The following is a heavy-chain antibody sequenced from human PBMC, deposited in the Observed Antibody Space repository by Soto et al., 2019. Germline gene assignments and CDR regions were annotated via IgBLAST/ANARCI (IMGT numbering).Heavy chain of an antibody. J-gene: IGHJ6*02. V-gene: IGHV1-69*01. D-gene: IGHD2-15*01. CDR1: GGTFSSYA. CDR2: ILPIFGTA. CDR3: AREHQTTPWWYYDGMDV. Sequence: QVQLVQSGAEVKKPGSSVKVSCQASGGTFSSYAISWVRQAPGQGLEWMGGILPIFGTANYAQKVQGRVKITAYEPKSTVYMERSGLRSVDTAVYYCAREHQTTPWWYYDGMDVWGQGTTVTVSS.